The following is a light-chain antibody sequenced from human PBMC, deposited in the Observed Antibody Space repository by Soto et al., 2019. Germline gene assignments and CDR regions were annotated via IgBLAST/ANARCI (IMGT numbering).Light chain of an antibody. CDR3: HHYDNLPYT. V-gene: IGKV1-33*01. J-gene: IGKJ2*01. CDR1: QDITKY. Sequence: DIQMTQSPSSLSASVGDRVTITCQASQDITKYLSWFQQKPGKVPKLLIYDASELETGVPSRFSGSGSGTDFTFTISSLQPEDIATYYCHHYDNLPYTFGQGTKLEMK. CDR2: DAS.